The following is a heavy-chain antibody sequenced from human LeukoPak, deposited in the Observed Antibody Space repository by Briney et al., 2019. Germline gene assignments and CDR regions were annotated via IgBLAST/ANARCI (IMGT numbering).Heavy chain of an antibody. CDR2: IKQDGSEK. CDR1: GFTFSSYW. Sequence: GGSLRLSCAAPGFTFSSYWMSWVRQAPGKGLEWVANIKQDGSEKYYVDSVKGRFTISRDNAKNSLYLQMNSLRAEDTAVYYCARVISYYGMDVWGQGTTVTVSS. CDR3: ARVISYYGMDV. V-gene: IGHV3-7*01. J-gene: IGHJ6*02.